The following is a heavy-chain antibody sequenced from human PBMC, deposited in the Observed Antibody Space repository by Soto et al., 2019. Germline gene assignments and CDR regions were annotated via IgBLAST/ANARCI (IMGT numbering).Heavy chain of an antibody. V-gene: IGHV3-30*18. CDR2: ISYDGSNK. CDR1: GFAFRTFG. J-gene: IGHJ6*02. D-gene: IGHD6-25*01. Sequence: GGSLRLSCAASGFAFRTFGMHWVRQAPGKGLEWVAIISYDGSNKYYPDSVKGRFTISRDKSKNTLYLQMNSLRVEDTAVYYCAKDRLANPPYYYYYYGMDVWGQGTTVTVSS. CDR3: AKDRLANPPYYYYYYGMDV.